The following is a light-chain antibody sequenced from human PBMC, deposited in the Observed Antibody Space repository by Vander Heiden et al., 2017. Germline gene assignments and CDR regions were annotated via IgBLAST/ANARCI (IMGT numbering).Light chain of an antibody. CDR3: QQRTNWPLS. V-gene: IGKV3-11*01. CDR2: DAS. CDR1: QSVSSY. Sequence: DIVFTHSPATLSLSPGERATLSCRASQSVSSYLAWYQQKPGQAPRLLLYDASKRATGIPARFSGSGSGTDFTLTISSLEPEDFAVYYCQQRTNWPLSFGGGTKVEI. J-gene: IGKJ4*01.